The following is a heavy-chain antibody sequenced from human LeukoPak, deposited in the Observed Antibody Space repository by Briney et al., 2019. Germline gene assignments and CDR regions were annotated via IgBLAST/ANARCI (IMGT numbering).Heavy chain of an antibody. CDR2: IHYSGST. Sequence: SETLSLTCTVSGGSISGYYWSWLRQPPGKGLKWFGYIHYSGSTNYNPSLKSRVTISLETSKKQFFLRLSSVTAADTAVYYCAMYDSFFDYCGQGTLVTVSS. CDR3: AMYDSFFDY. D-gene: IGHD1-1*01. CDR1: GGSISGYY. J-gene: IGHJ4*02. V-gene: IGHV4-59*08.